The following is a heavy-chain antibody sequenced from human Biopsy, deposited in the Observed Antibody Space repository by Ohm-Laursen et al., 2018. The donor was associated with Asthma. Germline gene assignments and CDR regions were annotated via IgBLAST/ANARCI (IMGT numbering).Heavy chain of an antibody. J-gene: IGHJ6*02. CDR2: ISYGGKT. Sequence: SETLSLTCPVSGGSMTPTSHYWDWIRQAPGKGLEWIGYISYGGKTSYNPSLKNRVTISRDTSKNQFSLRLTSVTAADTAVHFCARRITIFGVVQKDHGMDAWGQGTTVIVSS. CDR1: GGSMTPTSHY. D-gene: IGHD3-3*01. CDR3: ARRITIFGVVQKDHGMDA. V-gene: IGHV4-39*01.